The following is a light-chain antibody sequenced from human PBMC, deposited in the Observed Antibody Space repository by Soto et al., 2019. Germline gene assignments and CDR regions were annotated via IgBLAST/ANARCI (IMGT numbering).Light chain of an antibody. CDR3: QQYNSDPHT. CDR2: DAS. CDR1: QSISSW. Sequence: DIQMTQSPSTLSASVGDRVTITCRASQSISSWLAWYQQKPGKAPKLLIYDASTLESGVPSRFSGSGSGTDFPLTISSLQPDDFATYYCQQYNSDPHTFGQGTKLEIK. J-gene: IGKJ2*01. V-gene: IGKV1-5*01.